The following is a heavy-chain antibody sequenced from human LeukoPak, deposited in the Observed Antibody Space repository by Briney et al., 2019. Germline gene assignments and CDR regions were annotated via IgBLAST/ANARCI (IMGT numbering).Heavy chain of an antibody. V-gene: IGHV4-34*01. CDR1: GGSFSVYY. J-gene: IGHJ6*02. CDR2: INHSGST. CDR3: ASGGSGRYFDWLPAPYYYGMDV. Sequence: SETLSLTCAVYGGSFSVYYWSWIRQPPGKGLEWIGEINHSGSTNYNPSLKSRVTISVGTSKNQSSLKLSSVTAADTAVYYCASGGSGRYFDWLPAPYYYGMDVWGQGTTVTVSS. D-gene: IGHD3-9*01.